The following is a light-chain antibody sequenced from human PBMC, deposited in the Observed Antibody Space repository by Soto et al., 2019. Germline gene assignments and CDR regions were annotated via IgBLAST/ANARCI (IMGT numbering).Light chain of an antibody. Sequence: SYELTQPPSVSVAPGKTASVTCGGNNIGSKSVHWYQQKPGQAPVLVIYYVSARPSGIPERFSGSHSGDTATLTISRVEAGDEADYYCQVWDSSSEHVVFGGGTKLTVL. CDR3: QVWDSSSEHVV. V-gene: IGLV3-21*04. J-gene: IGLJ2*01. CDR2: YVS. CDR1: NIGSKS.